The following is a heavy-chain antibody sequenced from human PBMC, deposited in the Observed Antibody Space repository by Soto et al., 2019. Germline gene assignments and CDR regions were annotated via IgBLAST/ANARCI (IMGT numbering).Heavy chain of an antibody. CDR1: SGSIRTSY. D-gene: IGHD2-21*02. J-gene: IGHJ3*01. V-gene: IGHV4-59*01. CDR2: IHNSGNT. CDR3: TRLQYTVVTPSEL. Sequence: QVQLQESGPGLVKPAETLSLTCTVPSGSIRTSYWTWIRQFPGKRLEWIAHIHNSGNTNSNPFLKSRVTISMDTSKNKISLRPTSVTAAYTAMYYCTRLQYTVVTPSELWGKGTMVTVSS.